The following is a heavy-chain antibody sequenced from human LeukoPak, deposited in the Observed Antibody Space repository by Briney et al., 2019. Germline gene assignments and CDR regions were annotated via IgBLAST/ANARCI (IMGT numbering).Heavy chain of an antibody. D-gene: IGHD3-3*01. V-gene: IGHV3-23*01. J-gene: IGHJ4*02. CDR3: AKGAREAFYDFWSGSSHFDY. Sequence: PGGSLRLSCAASGFTFSSYAMSWVRQAPGKGLEWVSAISGRGGSTYFADSLKGRFTVSRDNSKNTLYLQMNSLRAEDTALYYCAKGAREAFYDFWSGSSHFDYCGQGTLVTVSS. CDR2: ISGRGGST. CDR1: GFTFSSYA.